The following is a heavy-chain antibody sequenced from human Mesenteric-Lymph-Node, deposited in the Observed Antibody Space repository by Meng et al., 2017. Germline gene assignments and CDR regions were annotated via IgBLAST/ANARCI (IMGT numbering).Heavy chain of an antibody. CDR3: ARGDIVVVVAATVY. CDR2: ISYDGSNK. Sequence: GESLKISCAASGFTFSSYAMHWVRQAPGKGLEWVAVISYDGSNKYYADSVKGRFTISRDNSKNTLYLQMNSLRAEDTAVYYCARGDIVVVVAATVYWGQGTLVTVSS. CDR1: GFTFSSYA. V-gene: IGHV3-30*04. D-gene: IGHD2-15*01. J-gene: IGHJ4*02.